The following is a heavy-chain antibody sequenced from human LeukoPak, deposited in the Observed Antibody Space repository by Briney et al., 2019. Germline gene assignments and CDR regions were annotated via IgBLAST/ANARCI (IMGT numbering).Heavy chain of an antibody. CDR2: IIPILGTA. Sequence: ASVKVSCKASGGTFSSYAISWVRQAPGQGLEWMGGIIPILGTANYAQKFQGRVTMTRDTSISTAYMELSRLRSDDTAVYYCARDQDYYDSSGYYYPLYYYYMDVWGKGTTVTVSS. V-gene: IGHV1-69*10. CDR3: ARDQDYYDSSGYYYPLYYYYMDV. J-gene: IGHJ6*03. CDR1: GGTFSSYA. D-gene: IGHD3-22*01.